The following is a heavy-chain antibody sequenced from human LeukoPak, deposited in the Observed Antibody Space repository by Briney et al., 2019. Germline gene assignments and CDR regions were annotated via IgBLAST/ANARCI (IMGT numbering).Heavy chain of an antibody. D-gene: IGHD3-10*01. V-gene: IGHV4-39*07. CDR3: ALPYFGAGVDAFDI. J-gene: IGHJ3*02. Sequence: SETLSLTCSVSGGSISSDTYYWGWIRQPPGKGLEWIGTMYYSGNTDYNPSLKSRITISVDTSKNQFYLKLTSVTAADTALYYCALPYFGAGVDAFDIWGQGTRVAVSS. CDR2: MYYSGNT. CDR1: GGSISSDTYY.